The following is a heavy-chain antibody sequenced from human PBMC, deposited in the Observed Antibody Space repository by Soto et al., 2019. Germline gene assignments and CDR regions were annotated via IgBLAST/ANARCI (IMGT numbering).Heavy chain of an antibody. J-gene: IGHJ5*01. Sequence: GGSLRLSCAASGFTFGTYAMHWVRQAPGKGLEWVSYICYGRSNRYYADSVKGRFTISRDNAKNSLYLQMNSLRAEDTAVYYCARDCPGSSTTCYGNEWFDSWGQGTLVTVSS. CDR3: ARDCPGSSTTCYGNEWFDS. CDR2: ICYGRSNR. D-gene: IGHD2-2*01. CDR1: GFTFGTYA. V-gene: IGHV3-48*01.